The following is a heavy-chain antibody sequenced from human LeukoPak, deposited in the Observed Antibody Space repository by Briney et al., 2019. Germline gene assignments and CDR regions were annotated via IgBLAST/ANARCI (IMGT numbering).Heavy chain of an antibody. V-gene: IGHV4-30-4*08. CDR2: IYYSGST. D-gene: IGHD2-2*02. J-gene: IGHJ4*02. CDR3: AREDGSTSCYTL. CDR1: GASISSGDYY. Sequence: SETLSLTCTVSGASISSGDYYWSWIRQPPGKGLEWIGYIYYSGSTYYNPSLKSRVTISVDTSKNQFSLKLSSVTAADTAVYYCAREDGSTSCYTLWGQGTLVTVSS.